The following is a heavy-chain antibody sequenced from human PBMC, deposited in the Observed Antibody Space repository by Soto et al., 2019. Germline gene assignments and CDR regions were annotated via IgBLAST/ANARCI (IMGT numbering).Heavy chain of an antibody. D-gene: IGHD4-4*01. V-gene: IGHV5-51*01. CDR2: IYPGDSDT. J-gene: IGHJ5*02. CDR3: ARLQENSSEYYSNYANWFDP. Sequence: GESLKISCKASGYVFTKYWIAGVRQMPGKGLEWIGIIYPGDSDTRYSPSFQGQVTISADKSISTAYLQWSSLKASDTAMYYCARLQENSSEYYSNYANWFDPWGQGTLVTVSS. CDR1: GYVFTKYW.